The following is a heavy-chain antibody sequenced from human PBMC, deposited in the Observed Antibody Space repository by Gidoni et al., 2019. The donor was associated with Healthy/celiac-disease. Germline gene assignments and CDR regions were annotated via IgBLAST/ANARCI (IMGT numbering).Heavy chain of an antibody. V-gene: IGHV1-46*01. J-gene: IGHJ6*02. CDR3: ASLHAGPPVAGYYYGMDV. CDR1: GYTFTSYY. Sequence: QVQLVQSGAEVKKPGASVKVSCKASGYTFTSYYMHWVRQAPGQGLEWMGIINPSGGSTSYAQKFQGRVTMTRDTSTSTVYMELSSLRSEDTAVYYCASLHAGPPVAGYYYGMDVWGQGTTVTVSS. CDR2: INPSGGST. D-gene: IGHD6-19*01.